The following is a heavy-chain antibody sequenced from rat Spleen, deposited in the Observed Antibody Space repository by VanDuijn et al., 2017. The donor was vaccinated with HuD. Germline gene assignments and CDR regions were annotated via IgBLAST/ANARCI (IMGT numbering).Heavy chain of an antibody. D-gene: IGHD1-4*01. CDR3: ATPTPGIPFAY. V-gene: IGHV5-29*01. Sequence: EVQLVESDGGLVQPGRSLKLSCAASGFTFSNSGMAWVRQAPKKGLEWVASISYEGSGTYHGDSVKGRFTISRDNAKSTLNLQMNSLRSEDTATYYCATPTPGIPFAYWGQGTLVTVSS. J-gene: IGHJ3*01. CDR1: GFTFSNSG. CDR2: ISYEGSGT.